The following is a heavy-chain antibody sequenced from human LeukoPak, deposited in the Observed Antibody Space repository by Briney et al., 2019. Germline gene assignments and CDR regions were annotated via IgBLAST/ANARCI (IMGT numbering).Heavy chain of an antibody. J-gene: IGHJ4*02. CDR2: ISSSNRYT. V-gene: IGHV3-11*06. CDR1: GFTFSDYY. D-gene: IGHD6-13*01. Sequence: GGSLRLSCAASGFTFSDYYMSWIRQAPGKGLEWVSYISSSNRYTNYADSVKGRFTISRDNAKNSLYLQMNSLRAEDTAVYYCARDQAAAGTPGVDYWGQGTLVTVSS. CDR3: ARDQAAAGTPGVDY.